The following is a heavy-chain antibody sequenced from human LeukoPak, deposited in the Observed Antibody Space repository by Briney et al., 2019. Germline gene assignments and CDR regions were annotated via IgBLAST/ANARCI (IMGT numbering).Heavy chain of an antibody. J-gene: IGHJ4*02. CDR1: GGSISSGDYY. D-gene: IGHD3-22*01. CDR3: AREGQTYYDSSGYYGGIDY. Sequence: SETLSLTCTVSGGSISSGDYYWRWIRQHPGKGLEWIGYIYYSGSTYYNPSLKSRVTISVDTSKNQFSLKLSSVTAADTAVYYCAREGQTYYDSSGYYGGIDYWGQGTLVTVSS. CDR2: IYYSGST. V-gene: IGHV4-31*03.